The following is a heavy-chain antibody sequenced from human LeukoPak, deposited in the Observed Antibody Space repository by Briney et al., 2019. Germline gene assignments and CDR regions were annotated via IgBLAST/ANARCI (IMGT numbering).Heavy chain of an antibody. J-gene: IGHJ4*02. D-gene: IGHD2-2*01. CDR3: ARDRMGDCATTSCSLAY. CDR1: GYTFTAYY. Sequence: ASVKVSCKASGYTFTAYYLHWVRQAPGQGLEWMGWINPNSGDTNYAQKFQGRVTMTRDTSITTAYMELSRLTSDDTAIYYCARDRMGDCATTSCSLAYWGQGTLVTVSS. CDR2: INPNSGDT. V-gene: IGHV1-2*02.